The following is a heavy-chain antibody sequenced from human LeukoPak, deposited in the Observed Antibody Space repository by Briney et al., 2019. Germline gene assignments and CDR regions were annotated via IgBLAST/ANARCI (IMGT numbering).Heavy chain of an antibody. J-gene: IGHJ4*02. CDR1: GFTFDDYA. Sequence: GGSLRLSCAASGFTFDDYAMHWVRQAPGKGLEWVSGISWNSGSIGYADSVKGRFTISRDNAKNSLYLQMNSLRAEDTALYYCAKASYGSPYYFDYWGQGTWSPSPQ. CDR2: ISWNSGSI. CDR3: AKASYGSPYYFDY. V-gene: IGHV3-9*01. D-gene: IGHD1-26*01.